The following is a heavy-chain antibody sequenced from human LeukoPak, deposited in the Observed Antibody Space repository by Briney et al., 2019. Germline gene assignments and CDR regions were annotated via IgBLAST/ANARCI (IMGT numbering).Heavy chain of an antibody. CDR2: ISYDGSKK. CDR1: GFTFSTYA. V-gene: IGHV3-30-3*01. Sequence: GGSLRLSCAASGFTFSTYAMHWVRQALGKGLEWVAVISYDGSKKYYADSVKGRFTISRDNSKNTLYLQMNSLRAEDTAVYYCARGAYSYGYWGQGTLVTVSS. J-gene: IGHJ4*02. D-gene: IGHD5-18*01. CDR3: ARGAYSYGY.